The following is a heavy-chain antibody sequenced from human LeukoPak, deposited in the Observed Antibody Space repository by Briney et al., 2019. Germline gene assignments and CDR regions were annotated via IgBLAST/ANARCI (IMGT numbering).Heavy chain of an antibody. J-gene: IGHJ3*02. CDR2: ISTSSIYI. D-gene: IGHD3-3*01. Sequence: NPGGSLRLSCAASGFTFSTYSMNWVRQAPGKGLEWVSFISTSSIYIYYGDSVKGRFTISRDNAKNSLYLQMSSLRAEDTAVYYCAHHGGGTIRLGAFDIWGQGTMVTVSS. V-gene: IGHV3-21*04. CDR3: AHHGGGTIRLGAFDI. CDR1: GFTFSTYS.